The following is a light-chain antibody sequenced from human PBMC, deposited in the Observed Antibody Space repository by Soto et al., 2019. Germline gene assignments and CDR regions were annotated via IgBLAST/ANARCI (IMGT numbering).Light chain of an antibody. J-gene: IGKJ1*01. CDR2: GAS. CDR1: QSVSST. Sequence: ETVMTHSPSTLSVSPGERATISSTASQSVSSTLAWYQQKPGQAPRLLIYGASTRATGVPARFSGSWSGTEFTLTISSLQSEDFAVYYCKQYNNWPETFGKGTKVDIK. V-gene: IGKV3-15*01. CDR3: KQYNNWPET.